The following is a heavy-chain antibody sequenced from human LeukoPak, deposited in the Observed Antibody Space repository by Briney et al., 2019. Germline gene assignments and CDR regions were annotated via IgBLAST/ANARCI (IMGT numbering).Heavy chain of an antibody. J-gene: IGHJ4*02. D-gene: IGHD3-10*01. CDR3: ARTRYYYNSRSYGAPYYFDY. V-gene: IGHV4-30-2*03. CDR1: GGSISSGGYS. Sequence: SETLSLTCAVSGGSISSGGYSWSWIRQPPGKGLEWIGYIYYSGSTYYNPSLKSRVTISVDTSKNQFSLKLSSVTAADTAVYYCARTRYYYNSRSYGAPYYFDYWGQGTLVTVSS. CDR2: IYYSGST.